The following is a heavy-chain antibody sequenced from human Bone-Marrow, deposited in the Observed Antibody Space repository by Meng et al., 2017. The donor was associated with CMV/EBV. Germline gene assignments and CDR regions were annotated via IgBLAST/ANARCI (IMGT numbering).Heavy chain of an antibody. Sequence: GESLKISCAASGFTFSSYWMSWVRQAPGKGLEWVANIKQDGSEKYYVDSVKGRFTISRDNAKNSLYLQMNSLRAEDTAVYYCARGYPQGIVGMDVWGQGTTVTVSS. J-gene: IGHJ6*02. V-gene: IGHV3-7*01. CDR2: IKQDGSEK. CDR1: GFTFSSYW. CDR3: ARGYPQGIVGMDV. D-gene: IGHD1-26*01.